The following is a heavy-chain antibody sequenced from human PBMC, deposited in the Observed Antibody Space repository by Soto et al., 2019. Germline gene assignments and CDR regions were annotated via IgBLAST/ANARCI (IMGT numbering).Heavy chain of an antibody. V-gene: IGHV4-59*01. CDR2: IYYSGST. CDR3: ARVSEYCTSTSFYAFLASFDP. J-gene: IGHJ5*02. CDR1: GGSISSYY. D-gene: IGHD2-2*01. Sequence: QVQLQESGPGLVKPSETLSLTCTVSGGSISSYYWSWIRQPPGKGLEWIGYIYYSGSTNYKPSLKIPVTISVYTSKNQFSLKLSSVTAADTAVYYCARVSEYCTSTSFYAFLASFDPWGQGTLVTVSS.